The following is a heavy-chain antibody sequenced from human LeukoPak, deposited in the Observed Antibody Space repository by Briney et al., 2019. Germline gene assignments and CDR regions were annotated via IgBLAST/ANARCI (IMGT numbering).Heavy chain of an antibody. D-gene: IGHD2-2*01. CDR2: ISGSGGST. V-gene: IGHV3-23*01. CDR1: GFTFSSYA. CDR3: ARAGAMYYFDF. Sequence: GSLRLSCAASGFTFSSYAISWVRQAPGKGLEWVSVISGSGGSTYYADSVKGRFTISRDNSKNILYLQMNSLRAEDTALYYCARAGAMYYFDFWGQGTLVTVSS. J-gene: IGHJ4*02.